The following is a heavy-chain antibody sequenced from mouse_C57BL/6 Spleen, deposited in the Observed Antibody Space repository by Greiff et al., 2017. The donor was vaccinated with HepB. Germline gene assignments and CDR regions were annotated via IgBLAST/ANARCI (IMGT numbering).Heavy chain of an antibody. D-gene: IGHD1-1*01. CDR3: ARPIYYYGSSYGFAY. V-gene: IGHV1-52*01. Sequence: QVQLQQPGAELVRPGSSVKLSCKASGYTFTSYWMHWVKQRPIQGLEWIGNIDPSDSETHYNQKFKDKATLTVDKSSSTAYMQLSSLTSEDSAVYYCARPIYYYGSSYGFAYWGQGTLVTVSA. CDR2: IDPSDSET. J-gene: IGHJ3*01. CDR1: GYTFTSYW.